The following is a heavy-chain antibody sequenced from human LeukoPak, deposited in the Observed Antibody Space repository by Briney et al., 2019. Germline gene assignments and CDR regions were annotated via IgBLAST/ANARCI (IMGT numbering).Heavy chain of an antibody. CDR1: GFTFSSYG. D-gene: IGHD6-19*01. CDR3: ARDGGGWNFDY. V-gene: IGHV3-33*08. Sequence: RPGRSLRLSCAASGFTFSSYGMHWVRQAPGKGLEWVAVIWSDGSHINYADSVKGRFTISRDNSKNTLYLQMNNLRADDAAVYYCARDGGGWNFDYWGHGTLVTVSS. J-gene: IGHJ4*01. CDR2: IWSDGSHI.